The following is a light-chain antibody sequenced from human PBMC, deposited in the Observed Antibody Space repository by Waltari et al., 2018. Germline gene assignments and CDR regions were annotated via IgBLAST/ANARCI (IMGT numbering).Light chain of an antibody. CDR1: QSIGRY. Sequence: VVLTQSPGTLPLSPGERATLSCRASQSIGRYLVWYHQSPGQAPRLLIYAASTRATGIPDRFSGSGSGTDFTLTISRLEPEDFAVYYCQNHERLPATFGQGTKVEIK. J-gene: IGKJ1*01. CDR3: QNHERLPAT. CDR2: AAS. V-gene: IGKV3-20*01.